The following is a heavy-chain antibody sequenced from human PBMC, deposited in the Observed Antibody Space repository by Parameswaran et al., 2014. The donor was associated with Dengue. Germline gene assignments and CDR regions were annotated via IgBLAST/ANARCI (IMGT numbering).Heavy chain of an antibody. D-gene: IGHD3-10*02. V-gene: IGHV1-69*01. CDR3: ARDKRVVRGSNYYYYYYMDV. Sequence: WVRQAPGQGLEWMGGIIPIFGTANYAQKFQGRVTITADESTSTAHMELSSLRSEDTAVYYCARDKRVVRGSNYYYYYYMDVWGEGTTVTVSS. J-gene: IGHJ6*03. CDR2: IIPIFGTA.